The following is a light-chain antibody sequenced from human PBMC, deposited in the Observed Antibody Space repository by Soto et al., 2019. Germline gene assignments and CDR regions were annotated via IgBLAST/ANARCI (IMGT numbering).Light chain of an antibody. CDR3: QQYDSAPLT. J-gene: IGKJ4*01. Sequence: EIVLTQSPGTLSLSPGERATLSCRASQSVSSSYLAWYQQKPGQAPRLLIYGASSRATGIPDRFSGSGSGTDFTLTISRLEPEDSAVYYYQQYDSAPLTFGGGTKVEIK. V-gene: IGKV3-20*01. CDR2: GAS. CDR1: QSVSSSY.